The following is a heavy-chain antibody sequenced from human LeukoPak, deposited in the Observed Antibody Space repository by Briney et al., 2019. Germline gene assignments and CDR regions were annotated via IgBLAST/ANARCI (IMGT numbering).Heavy chain of an antibody. CDR1: GYTFTSYG. CDR2: ISAYNGNT. CDR3: ARANGYNPMAPEPIDY. D-gene: IGHD5-24*01. Sequence: ASVKVSCKASGYTFTSYGISWVRQAPGQGLEWMGWISAYNGNTNYAQKLQGRVTMTTDTSTSTAYMELRSLRSDDTAVNYCARANGYNPMAPEPIDYWGQGTLVTVSS. V-gene: IGHV1-18*01. J-gene: IGHJ4*02.